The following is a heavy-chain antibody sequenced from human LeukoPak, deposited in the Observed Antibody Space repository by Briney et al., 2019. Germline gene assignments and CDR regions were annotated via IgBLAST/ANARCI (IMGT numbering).Heavy chain of an antibody. CDR3: ARDSTLSNY. V-gene: IGHV3-7*04. D-gene: IGHD3-16*01. CDR1: GLTFSSYW. Sequence: GGSPRLSCAASGLTFSSYWMTWVRQAPGKGLEWVATIKYDGSETYYVDSVRGRFSISRDNAKNSLYLQMNSLRAEDTAVYYCARDSTLSNYWGQGTLVTVSS. J-gene: IGHJ4*02. CDR2: IKYDGSET.